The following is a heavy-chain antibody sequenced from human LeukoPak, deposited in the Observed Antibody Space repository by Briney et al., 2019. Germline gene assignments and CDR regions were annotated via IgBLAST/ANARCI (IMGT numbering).Heavy chain of an antibody. CDR2: ISYDGNNK. V-gene: IGHV3-30-3*01. Sequence: GGSLRLSCAASGFTFSYYDLNWVRQAPGKGLEWVAVISYDGNNKLYADSVKGRFTISRDNSNNTLYLHMNSLTTEDTAVYYCAREAGYNRYYDFWSGPRWYFDYWGQGTLVTVSS. J-gene: IGHJ4*02. D-gene: IGHD3-3*01. CDR3: AREAGYNRYYDFWSGPRWYFDY. CDR1: GFTFSYYD.